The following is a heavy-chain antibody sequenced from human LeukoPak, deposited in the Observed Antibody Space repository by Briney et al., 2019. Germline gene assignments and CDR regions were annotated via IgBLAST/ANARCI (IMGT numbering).Heavy chain of an antibody. CDR3: ARFSSSAFDI. V-gene: IGHV4-61*02. CDR1: SRSINSGSYY. D-gene: IGHD6-6*01. CDR2: IYTSGST. J-gene: IGHJ3*02. Sequence: SETLSLTCTVSSRSINSGSYYWSWIRQPAGKGLEWIGRIYTSGSTNYNPSLKSRVTISVDTSKNQFSLKLSSVTAADTAVYYCARFSSSAFDIWGQETMVTVSS.